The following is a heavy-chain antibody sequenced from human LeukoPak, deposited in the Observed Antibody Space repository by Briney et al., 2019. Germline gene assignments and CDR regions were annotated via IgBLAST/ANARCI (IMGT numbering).Heavy chain of an antibody. CDR3: ARGVGVSTSPRRGSWSDP. CDR1: GGTFSSYA. D-gene: IGHD2-2*01. J-gene: IGHJ5*02. CDR2: IIPIFGTA. Sequence: SVKVSCKASGGTFSSYAISWVRQAPGQGLEWMGGIIPIFGTANYAQKFQGRVTITTDESTSTAYMELSSLRSEDTAVYYCARGVGVSTSPRRGSWSDPWGQGTLVTVSS. V-gene: IGHV1-69*05.